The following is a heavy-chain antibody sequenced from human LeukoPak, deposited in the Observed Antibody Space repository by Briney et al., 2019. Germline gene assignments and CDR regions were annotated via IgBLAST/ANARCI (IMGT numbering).Heavy chain of an antibody. CDR2: MNPNSGNT. D-gene: IGHD7-27*01. CDR1: GYTFTSYD. Sequence: ASVKVSCKASGYTFTSYDINWVRQATGQGLEWMGWMNPNSGNTGYAQKFQGRVTITRNTSISTAYMELSSLRSDDTAVYYCARDPTNWGSPMDYYYYMDVWGKGTTVTVSS. J-gene: IGHJ6*03. CDR3: ARDPTNWGSPMDYYYYMDV. V-gene: IGHV1-8*03.